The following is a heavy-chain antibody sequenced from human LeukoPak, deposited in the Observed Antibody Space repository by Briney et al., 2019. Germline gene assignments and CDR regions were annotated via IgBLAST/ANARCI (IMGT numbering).Heavy chain of an antibody. J-gene: IGHJ4*02. CDR3: VRDRWATVTNRPAYYFDC. CDR1: GYTFTGYY. D-gene: IGHD4-17*01. CDR2: INPNSGGT. Sequence: GASVKVSCKASGYTFTGYYMHWVRQAPGQGLEWMGWINPNSGGTNYAQKFQGRVTMTRDTSISTAYMELSRPRSDDTAVYYCVRDRWATVTNRPAYYFDCWGQGTLVTVSS. V-gene: IGHV1-2*02.